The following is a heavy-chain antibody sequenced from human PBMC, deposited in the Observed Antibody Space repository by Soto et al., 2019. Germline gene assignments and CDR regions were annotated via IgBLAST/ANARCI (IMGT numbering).Heavy chain of an antibody. D-gene: IGHD3-3*01. J-gene: IGHJ6*02. Sequence: GGSLRLSCAASGFTFSSYGMHWVRQAPGKGLEWVAVISYDGSNKYYADSVKGRLTISRDNSKNRLYLQMNSLRAEDTAVYYCAKDITIFGVVINYYYGMDVWGQGTTVTVSS. CDR1: GFTFSSYG. CDR3: AKDITIFGVVINYYYGMDV. CDR2: ISYDGSNK. V-gene: IGHV3-30*18.